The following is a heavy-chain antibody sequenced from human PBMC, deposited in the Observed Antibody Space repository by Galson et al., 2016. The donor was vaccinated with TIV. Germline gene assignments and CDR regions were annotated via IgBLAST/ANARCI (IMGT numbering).Heavy chain of an antibody. CDR3: ARDPCLNVYNTSPYYFDS. D-gene: IGHD5-24*01. CDR1: GFTFKNFG. J-gene: IGHJ4*02. Sequence: SLRLSCAASGFTFKNFGMHWVRQAPGKGLEWVAVIWYDGTNKFYADSVKGRFTISRDNSKNTLSLQMNSLRAEDTAVYYCARDPCLNVYNTSPYYFDSWGQGTLVTVSS. CDR2: IWYDGTNK. V-gene: IGHV3-33*01.